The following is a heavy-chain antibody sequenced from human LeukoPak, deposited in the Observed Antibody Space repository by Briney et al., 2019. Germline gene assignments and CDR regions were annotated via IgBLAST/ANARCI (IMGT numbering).Heavy chain of an antibody. CDR3: ARYHSSSWYLYYFDY. CDR2: INPNSGGT. CDR1: GYTFTGYY. V-gene: IGHV1-2*02. Sequence: ASVKVSCKASGYTFTGYYMHWVRQAPGQGLEWMGWINPNSGGTNYAQKFQGRVTMTTDTSTSTAYMELRSLRSDDTAAYYCARYHSSSWYLYYFDYWGQGTLVTVSS. D-gene: IGHD6-13*01. J-gene: IGHJ4*02.